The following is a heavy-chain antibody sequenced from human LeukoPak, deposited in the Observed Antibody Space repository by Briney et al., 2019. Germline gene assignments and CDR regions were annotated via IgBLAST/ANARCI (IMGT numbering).Heavy chain of an antibody. CDR3: ARAVLVYYYDSSGYSY. J-gene: IGHJ4*02. D-gene: IGHD3-22*01. Sequence: PSETLSLTCAVYGGSFSGYYWSWIRQPPGKGLEWIGEINHSGSTNYNPSLKSRVTISVDTSKNQFSLKLSSVTAADTAVYYCARAVLVYYYDSSGYSYWGQGTLVTVSS. V-gene: IGHV4-34*01. CDR2: INHSGST. CDR1: GGSFSGYY.